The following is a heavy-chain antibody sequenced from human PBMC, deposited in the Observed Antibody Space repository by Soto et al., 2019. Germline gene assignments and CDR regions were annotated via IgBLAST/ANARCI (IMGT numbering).Heavy chain of an antibody. CDR1: CGSFRRYY. V-gene: IGHV4-34*01. J-gene: IGHJ6*02. CDR2: INHSGIT. CDR3: ARGLKGLWDYYYYYGMDG. Sequence: PSETLPGTSGVYCGSFRRYYWSWIRQPPWKVLDWIVEINHSGITNYNPSLKSRVTISVDTSKNHFSLKLSSVPAADTALYYRARGLKGLWDYYYYYGMDGWGQGPTVT. D-gene: IGHD1-26*01.